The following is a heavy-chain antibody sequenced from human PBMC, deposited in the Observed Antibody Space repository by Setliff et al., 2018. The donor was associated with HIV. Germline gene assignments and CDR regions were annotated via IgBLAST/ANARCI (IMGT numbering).Heavy chain of an antibody. Sequence: GGSLRLSCAASGFTFSSYAMHWVRQAPGKGLEWVAVISYDGSNKYYADSVKGRFTISRDNAKNSLYLQMNSLRNEDMSLYYCVRDLARVIAHWGQGTLVTVSS. J-gene: IGHJ1*01. CDR2: ISYDGSNK. V-gene: IGHV3-30*01. D-gene: IGHD2-21*01. CDR1: GFTFSSYA. CDR3: VRDLARVIAH.